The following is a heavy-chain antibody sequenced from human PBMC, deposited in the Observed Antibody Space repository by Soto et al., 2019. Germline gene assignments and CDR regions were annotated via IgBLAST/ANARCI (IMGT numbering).Heavy chain of an antibody. Sequence: HPGGSLRLSCAASGFTFSSYWMSWVRQAPGKGLEWVANIKQDGSEKYYVDSVKGRFTISRDNAKNSLYLQMNSLRAEDTAVYYCARSRNYYDSSGYYHSSFDYWGQGTLVTVS. CDR3: ARSRNYYDSSGYYHSSFDY. V-gene: IGHV3-7*01. D-gene: IGHD3-22*01. CDR2: IKQDGSEK. J-gene: IGHJ4*02. CDR1: GFTFSSYW.